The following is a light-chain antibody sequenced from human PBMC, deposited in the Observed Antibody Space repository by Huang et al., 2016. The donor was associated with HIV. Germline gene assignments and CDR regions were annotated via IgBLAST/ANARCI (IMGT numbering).Light chain of an antibody. CDR3: QHRSSWPLT. CDR1: QSVLNH. J-gene: IGKJ4*01. Sequence: EIVLTQSPATLSLSPGERATLSCRASQSVLNHLGWYQQKPGQPPRLLIYYTSNRATGIPARFSGSGSGTDFTLTISSLEPEDFAVYYCQHRSSWPLTFGGGTKVEIK. CDR2: YTS. V-gene: IGKV3-11*01.